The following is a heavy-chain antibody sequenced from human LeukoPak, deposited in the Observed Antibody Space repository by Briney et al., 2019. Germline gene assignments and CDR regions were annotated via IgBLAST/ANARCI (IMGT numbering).Heavy chain of an antibody. CDR2: IRSSDGAI. CDR1: GFTFPLYS. J-gene: IGHJ4*02. V-gene: IGHV3-48*02. CDR3: ARDRDWAFDY. Sequence: GGSLRLSCAASGFTFPLYSMNWVRQAPGKGLEWVSYIRSSDGAIAYADSVKGRFTISRDDAKNSLYLQMNCRRDEDTAVYYCARDRDWAFDYWGQGTLITVSS. D-gene: IGHD3-9*01.